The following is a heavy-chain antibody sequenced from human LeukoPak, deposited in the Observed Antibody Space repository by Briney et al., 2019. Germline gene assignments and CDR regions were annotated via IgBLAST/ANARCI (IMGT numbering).Heavy chain of an antibody. D-gene: IGHD6-19*01. CDR3: ARRERCCSGWYEDH. V-gene: IGHV1-18*01. CDR1: GYIPRSYD. J-gene: IGHJ4*02. Sequence: ASVKVSCKAVGYIPRSYDISGVRQAPGKGLEWMGWISGYNGDTNYAQNLHDRLTMSKDTYTSKAYMELTSLRSDDTAVYYCARRERCCSGWYEDHWGQGTLVTVSS. CDR2: ISGYNGDT.